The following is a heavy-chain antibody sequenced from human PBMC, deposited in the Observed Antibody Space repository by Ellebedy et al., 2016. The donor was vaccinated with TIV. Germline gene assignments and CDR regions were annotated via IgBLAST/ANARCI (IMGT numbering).Heavy chain of an antibody. J-gene: IGHJ4*02. CDR3: ARDGSDYGDYLMFDY. CDR1: GYTFTGYY. D-gene: IGHD4-17*01. V-gene: IGHV1-2*02. CDR2: INPNSGGT. Sequence: ASVKVSCXASGYTFTGYYMHWVRQAPGQGLEWMGWINPNSGGTNYAQKVQGRVTMTRDTSISTAYMELSRLRSDDTAVYYCARDGSDYGDYLMFDYWGQGTLVTVSS.